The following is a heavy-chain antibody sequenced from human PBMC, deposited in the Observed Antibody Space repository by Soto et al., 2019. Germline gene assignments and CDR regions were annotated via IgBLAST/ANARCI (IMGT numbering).Heavy chain of an antibody. Sequence: ASVKVSCKASGYTFTDYYMHWVRQAPGQGLEWMGWINPNIGGTNYAQKFQGMVTMTRDTSISTAYMELIRLRSDYTAVYYCARKLELRGSYYYSYDMDVWGQGTTVTVSS. D-gene: IGHD1-7*01. CDR1: GYTFTDYY. CDR2: INPNIGGT. CDR3: ARKLELRGSYYYSYDMDV. V-gene: IGHV1-2*02. J-gene: IGHJ6*02.